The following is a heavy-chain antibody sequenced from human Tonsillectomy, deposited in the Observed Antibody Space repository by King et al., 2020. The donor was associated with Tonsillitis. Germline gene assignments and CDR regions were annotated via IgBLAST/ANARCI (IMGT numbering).Heavy chain of an antibody. Sequence: VQLVESGGGRVKPGAFLKLSGLASGFTFGTYTMNWVRQAPGKGLEWVSSIGTSYIDIYYANSVKGRFTISRDNAKNSLYLEMNSLRAEDTAVYYCTKASRMAFFNWFYFDEWGQGTLVTVSS. CDR3: TKASRMAFFNWFYFDE. V-gene: IGHV3-21*06. D-gene: IGHD3/OR15-3a*01. CDR1: GFTFGTYT. J-gene: IGHJ4*02. CDR2: IGTSYIDI.